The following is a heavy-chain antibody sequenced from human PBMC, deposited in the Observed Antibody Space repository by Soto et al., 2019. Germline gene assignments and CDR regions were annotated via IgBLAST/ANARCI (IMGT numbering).Heavy chain of an antibody. D-gene: IGHD2-2*01. J-gene: IGHJ4*02. CDR3: TTDGINCSSTSCAIDY. CDR2: IKSKTDGGTT. V-gene: IGHV3-15*01. CDR1: GFTFSNAW. Sequence: GGSLRLSCAASGFTFSNAWMSWVRQAPGKGLEWVGRIKSKTDGGTTNYAAPVKGRFTISRDDSKNTLNLQMNSLKTEDTAVYYCTTDGINCSSTSCAIDYWGQGTLVTVSS.